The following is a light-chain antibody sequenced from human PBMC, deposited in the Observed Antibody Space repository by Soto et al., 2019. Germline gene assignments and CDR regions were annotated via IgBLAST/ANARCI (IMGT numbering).Light chain of an antibody. V-gene: IGLV2-23*01. CDR3: CSYAGSSTLYV. CDR1: SSDVGSYNL. Sequence: QSALTQPASVSGSPGQSITISCTGTSSDVGSYNLVSWYQQHPGKAPKLMIYEGSKRPSGVSNRFSGSKSGNTASLTISGLQAGDEADYYCCSYAGSSTLYVFGTGTQLTVL. J-gene: IGLJ1*01. CDR2: EGS.